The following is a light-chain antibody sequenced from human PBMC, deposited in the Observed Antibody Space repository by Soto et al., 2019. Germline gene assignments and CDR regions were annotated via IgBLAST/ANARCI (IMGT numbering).Light chain of an antibody. CDR2: GAS. CDR3: KQYDSSPRT. J-gene: IGKJ1*01. CDR1: QSVSSSY. Sequence: EIVLTQSPGTLSLSPGERATLSCRASQSVSSSYLAWYQQKPGQAPRLLIYGASSRATGIPDRFSGSGSGTDFTLIISRREPEDFAVYYCKQYDSSPRTFGQGTKVEIK. V-gene: IGKV3-20*01.